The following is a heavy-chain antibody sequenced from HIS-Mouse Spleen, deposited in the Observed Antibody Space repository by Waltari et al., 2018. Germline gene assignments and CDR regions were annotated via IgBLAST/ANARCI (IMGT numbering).Heavy chain of an antibody. J-gene: IGHJ2*01. CDR2: IIPIFGTA. CDR3: ARNKKLTGDWYFDL. V-gene: IGHV1-69*01. Sequence: SSYAISWVRQAPGQGLEWMGGIIPIFGTANYAQKFQGRVTITADESTSTAYMELSSLRSEDTAVYYCARNKKLTGDWYFDLWGRGTLVTVSS. D-gene: IGHD7-27*01. CDR1: SSYA.